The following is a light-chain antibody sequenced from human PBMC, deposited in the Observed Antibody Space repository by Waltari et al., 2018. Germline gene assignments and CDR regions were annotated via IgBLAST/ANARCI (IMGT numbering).Light chain of an antibody. Sequence: DIQMTQSPSSLSASAGATVTITCRASQGISTYLNWYQQKPGKAPKRLIYAASSLESGVPSRFSGSGSGTDFTLTISSLQPEDFATYYCLQYNSHPFTFGPGTKLDIK. J-gene: IGKJ3*01. CDR2: AAS. CDR3: LQYNSHPFT. CDR1: QGISTY. V-gene: IGKV1-17*01.